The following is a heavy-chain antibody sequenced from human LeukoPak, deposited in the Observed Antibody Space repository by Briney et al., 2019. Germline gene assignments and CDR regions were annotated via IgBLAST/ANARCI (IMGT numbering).Heavy chain of an antibody. Sequence: GGSLRLSCVASGFPFSSYWMTWVRQAPGKGLERVANIKQDGSKKSYVDSVKGRFTISRDNAKNSLYLQMNSLRAEDTAVYYCARGSGSYRPLDYWGQGTLVTVSS. D-gene: IGHD1-26*01. CDR3: ARGSGSYRPLDY. CDR2: IKQDGSKK. V-gene: IGHV3-7*01. J-gene: IGHJ4*02. CDR1: GFPFSSYW.